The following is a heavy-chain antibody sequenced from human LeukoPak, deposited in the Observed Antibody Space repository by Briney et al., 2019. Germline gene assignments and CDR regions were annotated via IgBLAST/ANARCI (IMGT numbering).Heavy chain of an antibody. D-gene: IGHD6-13*01. CDR1: GFTFDDYA. V-gene: IGHV3-9*01. Sequence: PGGSLRLSCAASGFTFDDYAMHWVRQAPGKGLEWVSGISWNSGSIGYADSVKGRFTISRDNAKNSLYLQMNSLRAEDTAVYYCARSIAADPFDYWGQGTLVTVSS. J-gene: IGHJ4*02. CDR2: ISWNSGSI. CDR3: ARSIAADPFDY.